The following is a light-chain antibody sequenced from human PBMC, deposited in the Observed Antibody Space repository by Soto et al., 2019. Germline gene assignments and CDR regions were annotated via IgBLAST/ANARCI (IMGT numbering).Light chain of an antibody. CDR1: QVIGSW. Sequence: DIQMTQSPSSVSASVGDRVTISCRASQVIGSWLAWYQQKPGKAPKLLMFPSSHLQNGVPSRFSGTGSGTDFTLTISSLQPEDFATYYCQQANNFPRTFGQGTKVDIK. CDR3: QQANNFPRT. V-gene: IGKV1-12*01. J-gene: IGKJ1*01. CDR2: PSS.